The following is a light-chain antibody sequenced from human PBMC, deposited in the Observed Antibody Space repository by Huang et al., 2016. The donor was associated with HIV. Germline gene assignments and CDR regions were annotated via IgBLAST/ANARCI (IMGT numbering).Light chain of an antibody. CDR1: QSLLYSDGKTF. CDR2: EVS. CDR3: MQSIQLPLT. V-gene: IGKV2D-29*01. J-gene: IGKJ5*01. Sequence: DIVMTQTPLSLSVTPGQSASISCKSSQSLLYSDGKTFLYWYLQKAGQPPQPLIYEVSSRFPGGPDRFSGSGSGTDFTLRISRVEAEDVGVYYCMQSIQLPLTFGQGTRLEIK.